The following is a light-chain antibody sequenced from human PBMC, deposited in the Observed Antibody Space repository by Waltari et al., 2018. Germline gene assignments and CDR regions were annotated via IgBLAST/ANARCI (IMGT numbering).Light chain of an antibody. V-gene: IGLV3-21*02. J-gene: IGLJ3*02. CDR1: NIGRKR. CDR2: VDA. CDR3: HVWDMTSDSWV. Sequence: SYVLTQPRSVSVAPGQTARITCGGQNIGRKRVHWYQQKAGRAPVLVIYVDASRPSGIPWKCPGFISADTATLAISGVEPGDEADYYCHVWDMTSDSWVFGGGTHLAVL.